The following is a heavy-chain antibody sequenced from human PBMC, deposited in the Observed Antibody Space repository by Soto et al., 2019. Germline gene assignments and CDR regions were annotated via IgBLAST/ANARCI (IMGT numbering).Heavy chain of an antibody. CDR1: GFTFGDYA. V-gene: IGHV3-49*03. Sequence: GGSLRLSCTASGFTFGDYAMSWFRQAPGKGLEWVGFIRSKAYGGTTEYAASVKGRFTISRDDSKSIAYLQMNSLKTEDTAVYYCTRHPRFFGGNSFDYWGQGTLVTVSS. J-gene: IGHJ4*02. D-gene: IGHD2-15*01. CDR2: IRSKAYGGTT. CDR3: TRHPRFFGGNSFDY.